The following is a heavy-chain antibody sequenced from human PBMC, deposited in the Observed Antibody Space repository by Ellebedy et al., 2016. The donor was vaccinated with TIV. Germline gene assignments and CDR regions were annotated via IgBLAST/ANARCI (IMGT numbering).Heavy chain of an antibody. CDR2: INHSGST. J-gene: IGHJ4*02. V-gene: IGHV4-34*01. Sequence: MPSETLSLTCAVYGGSFIGYYWSWIRQPPGKGLEWIGGINHSGSTDYNPSVKSRVTISLDTSKNQFSLKLRSVTAAYTAGYYCARHRYGSYVEYWGQGTLVTVSS. CDR3: ARHRYGSYVEY. CDR1: GGSFIGYY. D-gene: IGHD1-26*01.